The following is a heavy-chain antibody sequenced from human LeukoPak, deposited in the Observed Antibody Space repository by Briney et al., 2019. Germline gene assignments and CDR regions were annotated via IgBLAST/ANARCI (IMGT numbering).Heavy chain of an antibody. CDR2: INHSGST. Sequence: SETLSLTCAVYGGSFSGYYWSWIRQPPGKGLEWIGEINHSGSTNYNPSLKGRVTISVDTSKNQFSLKLSSVTAADTAVYYCARRRAVAGADYWGQGTLVTVSS. V-gene: IGHV4-34*01. J-gene: IGHJ4*02. D-gene: IGHD6-19*01. CDR3: ARRRAVAGADY. CDR1: GGSFSGYY.